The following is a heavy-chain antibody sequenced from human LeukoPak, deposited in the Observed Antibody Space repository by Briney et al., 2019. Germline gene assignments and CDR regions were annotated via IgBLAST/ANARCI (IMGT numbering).Heavy chain of an antibody. V-gene: IGHV3-23*01. CDR3: AKGEERVTDY. Sequence: PGGSLRLSCAASGFTFSSYTMSWVRQAPGKGLEWVSAMSGSGGSTYYADSVKGRFTISRDNSKNTLYLQMNSLRAEDTAVYYCAKGEERVTDYWSQGTLVTVSS. J-gene: IGHJ4*02. CDR2: MSGSGGST. CDR1: GFTFSSYT.